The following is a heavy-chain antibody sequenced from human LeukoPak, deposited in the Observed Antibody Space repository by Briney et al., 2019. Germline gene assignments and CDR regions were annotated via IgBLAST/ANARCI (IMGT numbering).Heavy chain of an antibody. CDR2: IYTSGST. CDR1: GGSISSYY. CDR3: AGQRGYSGYGDFDY. Sequence: SETLSLTCTVSGGSISSYYWSWIRQPAGKGLEWIGRIYTSGSTNYNPSLKSRVTMSVDTSKNQFSLKLSSVTAADTAVYYCAGQRGYSGYGDFDYWGQGTLVTVSS. V-gene: IGHV4-4*07. D-gene: IGHD5-12*01. J-gene: IGHJ4*02.